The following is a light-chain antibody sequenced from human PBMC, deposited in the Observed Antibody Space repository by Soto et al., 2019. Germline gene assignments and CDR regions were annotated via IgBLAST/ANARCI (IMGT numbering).Light chain of an antibody. J-gene: IGKJ2*01. Sequence: EIVMTQSPATLSVSPGERATLSCRASQSVSSNLAWYQQKLGQAPRLLFYGASTRATGIPARFSGSGSGTEFTLTISSLQSEDFAVYYCQQYNNWPPYTFGQGTKLEIK. CDR1: QSVSSN. CDR2: GAS. V-gene: IGKV3-15*01. CDR3: QQYNNWPPYT.